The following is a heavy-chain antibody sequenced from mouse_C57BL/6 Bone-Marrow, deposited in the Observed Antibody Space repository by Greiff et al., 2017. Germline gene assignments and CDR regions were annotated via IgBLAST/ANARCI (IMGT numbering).Heavy chain of an antibody. D-gene: IGHD1-1*01. CDR2: SRNKANDYTT. CDR3: ARGYYRSSADY. V-gene: IGHV7-1*01. Sequence: EVKVVESGGGLVQSGRSLRLSCATSGFTFSDFYMEWVRQAPGKGLEWIAASRNKANDYTTEYSASVKGRFIVSRDTSQSILYLQMNALRAEDTAIYYCARGYYRSSADYWGQGTTLTVSS. J-gene: IGHJ2*01. CDR1: GFTFSDFY.